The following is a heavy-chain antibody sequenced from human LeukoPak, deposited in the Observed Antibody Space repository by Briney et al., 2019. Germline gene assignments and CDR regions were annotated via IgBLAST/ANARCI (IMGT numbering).Heavy chain of an antibody. Sequence: GGSLRLSCAASGFTFNTYSMNWVRQAPGKGLEWVSSISSSSSYIYYADSVKGRFTISRDNAKNSLYLQMNSLRAEDTAVYYCARAYSETYGLGYYYMDVWGKGTTVTIS. V-gene: IGHV3-21*01. CDR1: GFTFNTYS. CDR3: ARAYSETYGLGYYYMDV. D-gene: IGHD1-26*01. CDR2: ISSSSSYI. J-gene: IGHJ6*03.